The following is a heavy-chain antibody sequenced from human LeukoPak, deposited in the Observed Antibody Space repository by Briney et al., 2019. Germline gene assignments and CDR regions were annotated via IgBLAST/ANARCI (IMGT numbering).Heavy chain of an antibody. CDR1: GFTFRNYA. CDR2: ISGSGGST. Sequence: GGSLRLSCAASGFTFRNYAITRVRQAPGKGLEWVSAISGSGGSTYYADSVKGRFTISRDNSKNTLYLQMNSLRAEDTAVYYCAKAPRAAAGTYNGMDVWGQGTTVTVSS. V-gene: IGHV3-23*01. D-gene: IGHD6-13*01. CDR3: AKAPRAAAGTYNGMDV. J-gene: IGHJ6*02.